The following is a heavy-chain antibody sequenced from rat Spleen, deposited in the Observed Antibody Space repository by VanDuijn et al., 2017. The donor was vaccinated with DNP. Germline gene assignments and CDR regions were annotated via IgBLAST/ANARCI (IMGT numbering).Heavy chain of an antibody. CDR2: ISHSGGST. CDR3: ARRGSWYFDF. V-gene: IGHV5S23*01. Sequence: EVQLVESGGGLVQPGRSLQLSCAASGFTFSDYNMAWVRQAPTKGLEWAASISHSGGSTYYRDSVKGRFTVSRDNAKSSLYLQMDSLRSEDTATYYCARRGSWYFDFWGPGTMVTVSS. J-gene: IGHJ1*01. CDR1: GFTFSDYN. D-gene: IGHD1-11*01.